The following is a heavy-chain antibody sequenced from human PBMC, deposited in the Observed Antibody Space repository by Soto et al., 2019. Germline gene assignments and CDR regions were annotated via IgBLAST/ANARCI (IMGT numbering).Heavy chain of an antibody. D-gene: IGHD2-2*01. CDR2: IYYSGST. V-gene: IGHV4-59*01. CDR3: AREYCSSTSCPFDY. CDR1: GGSIGSYY. Sequence: SETLSLTCTVSGGSIGSYYWSWIRQPPGKGLEWIGYIYYSGSTNYNPSLKSRVTISVDTSKNQFSLKLSSVTAADTAVYYCAREYCSSTSCPFDYWGQGTLVTVSS. J-gene: IGHJ4*02.